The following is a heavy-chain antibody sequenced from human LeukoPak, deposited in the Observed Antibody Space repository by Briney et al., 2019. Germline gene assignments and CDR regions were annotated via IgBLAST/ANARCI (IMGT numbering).Heavy chain of an antibody. CDR3: AKGAYDYIEIAYFDY. J-gene: IGHJ4*02. V-gene: IGHV3-23*01. CDR1: GFNFNNYA. D-gene: IGHD5-12*01. Sequence: GGSLRLSCVASGFNFNNYAMNWVRQAPEKGLEWVSLIIGSSGSTFYADSVKGRFTISRDKSKNTLYLQMNSLRAEDTAVYYCAKGAYDYIEIAYFDYWGQGSLVTVSS. CDR2: IIGSSGST.